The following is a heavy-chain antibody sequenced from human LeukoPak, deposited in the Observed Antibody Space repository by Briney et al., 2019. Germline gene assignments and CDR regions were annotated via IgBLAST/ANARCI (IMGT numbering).Heavy chain of an antibody. J-gene: IGHJ6*02. D-gene: IGHD6-19*01. CDR3: AKDRTSGSDGMDV. V-gene: IGHV3-30*18. CDR1: GFTFDDYA. Sequence: GGSLRLSCAASGFTFDDYAMHWVRQAPGKGLEWVAVISYDGSNKYYADSVKGRFTISRDNSKNTLYLQMNSLRAEDTAVYYCAKDRTSGSDGMDVWGQGTTVTVSS. CDR2: ISYDGSNK.